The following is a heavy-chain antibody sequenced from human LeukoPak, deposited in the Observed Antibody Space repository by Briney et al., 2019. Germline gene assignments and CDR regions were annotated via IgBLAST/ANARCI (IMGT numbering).Heavy chain of an antibody. CDR1: GFTFSNYE. V-gene: IGHV3-48*03. CDR2: IGRGFGIT. CDR3: ARETVHY. Sequence: GGSLRLSCAASGFTFSNYEFNWVRQAPGKGLEWVSYIGRGFGITYYADSVKGRFTVSRDDAKNSVYLQMNSLRAEDTALYYCARETVHYWGQGILVTVSS. J-gene: IGHJ4*02. D-gene: IGHD4-17*01.